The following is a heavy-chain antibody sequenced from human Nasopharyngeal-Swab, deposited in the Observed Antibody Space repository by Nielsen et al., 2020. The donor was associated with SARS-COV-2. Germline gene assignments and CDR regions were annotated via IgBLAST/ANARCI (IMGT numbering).Heavy chain of an antibody. CDR3: ATDHWNRFDY. Sequence: ASVKVSCKASGYTFTTYEISWVRRAPGQGLEWMGWVSPLNGRTNYIQKFQGRIIMTTDTSTNTAFMELTDLTSDDTAVYYCATDHWNRFDYWGQGTQVTVSS. D-gene: IGHD1-1*01. V-gene: IGHV1-18*01. CDR2: VSPLNGRT. CDR1: GYTFTTYE. J-gene: IGHJ4*02.